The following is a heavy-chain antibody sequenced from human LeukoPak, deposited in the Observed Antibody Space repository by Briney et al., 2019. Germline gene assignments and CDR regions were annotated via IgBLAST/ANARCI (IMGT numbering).Heavy chain of an antibody. CDR1: GFTFSSYG. D-gene: IGHD2-15*01. CDR3: AKDFAKYCSGGCDFQY. Sequence: GGSLRLSCAASGFTFSSYGMHWVRQAPGKGLDWVAFIHHDGSNKYYADSVRGRFTISRDNSKNTLYLQMNSLRTDDTAVYYCAKDFAKYCSGGCDFQYWGQGTLVTVSS. V-gene: IGHV3-30*02. CDR2: IHHDGSNK. J-gene: IGHJ1*01.